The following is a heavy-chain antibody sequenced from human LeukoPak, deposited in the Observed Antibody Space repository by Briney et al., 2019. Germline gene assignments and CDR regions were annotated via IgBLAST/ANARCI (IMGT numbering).Heavy chain of an antibody. Sequence: SETLSLTCAVYGGSFSGYYWTRIRQTPGKGLEWIGEINHRGSTNYNPSLESRVTISVDTSKNHFSLDLTSVTAADTAVYYCASGGWYRGYWGQGTLVTVSS. V-gene: IGHV4-34*01. D-gene: IGHD2-15*01. J-gene: IGHJ4*02. CDR2: INHRGST. CDR3: ASGGWYRGY. CDR1: GGSFSGYY.